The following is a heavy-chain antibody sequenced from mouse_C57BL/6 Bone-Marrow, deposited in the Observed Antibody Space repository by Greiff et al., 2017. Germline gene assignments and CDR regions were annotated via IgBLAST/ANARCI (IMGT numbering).Heavy chain of an antibody. CDR2: IYPGDGDT. CDR1: GYAFSSSW. D-gene: IGHD2-4*01. V-gene: IGHV1-82*01. Sequence: VKLQESGPELVKPGASVKISCKASGYAFSSSWMNWVKQRPGKGLEWIGRIYPGDGDTNYNGKFKGKATLTADKSSSTAYMQLSSLTSEDSAVYFCARDDSDYAMDYWGQGTSVTVSS. CDR3: ARDDSDYAMDY. J-gene: IGHJ4*01.